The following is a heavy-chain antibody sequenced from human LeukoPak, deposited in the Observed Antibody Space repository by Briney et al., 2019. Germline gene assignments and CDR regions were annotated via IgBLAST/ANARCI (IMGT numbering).Heavy chain of an antibody. CDR3: AREGREGYNYPALDF. Sequence: PGGSLRLSCVASGFNFGSYWMAWVRQGPGKGLEWVANMKHDGIEEYYVGSVKGRFTISRDNAKNSMYLQMNSLRAEDTAVYYCAREGREGYNYPALDFWGRGILVTVSS. CDR1: GFNFGSYW. J-gene: IGHJ4*02. D-gene: IGHD5-24*01. CDR2: MKHDGIEE. V-gene: IGHV3-7*05.